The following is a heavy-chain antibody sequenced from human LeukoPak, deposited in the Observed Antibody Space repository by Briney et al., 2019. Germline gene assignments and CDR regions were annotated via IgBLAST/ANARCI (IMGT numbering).Heavy chain of an antibody. CDR3: ARVSSRRLPPTYSYDRRNYFDY. J-gene: IGHJ4*02. Sequence: KPSETLSLTCAVYGGSFSGYYWSWIRQPPGKGLEWIGEINHSGSTNYSPSLKSRVTISVDTSKNQFSLRLSSVAVADTAVYYCARVSSRRLPPTYSYDRRNYFDYWGQGTLVTVSS. D-gene: IGHD3-22*01. CDR1: GGSFSGYY. V-gene: IGHV4-34*01. CDR2: INHSGST.